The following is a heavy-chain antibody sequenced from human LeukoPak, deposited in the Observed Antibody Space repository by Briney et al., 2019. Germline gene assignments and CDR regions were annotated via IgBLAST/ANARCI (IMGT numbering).Heavy chain of an antibody. V-gene: IGHV3-64D*06. CDR2: ISSNGGST. D-gene: IGHD3-10*02. Sequence: RGSLRVSCSASGFTFSSYATHWVRQAPGKGLEYVSAISSNGGSTYYADSVRGRFTITRANSKNTLYLQMISLRAEDTAVYYCVKVVRGVYDYWGEGKLVSVSS. J-gene: IGHJ4*02. CDR3: VKVVRGVYDY. CDR1: GFTFSSYA.